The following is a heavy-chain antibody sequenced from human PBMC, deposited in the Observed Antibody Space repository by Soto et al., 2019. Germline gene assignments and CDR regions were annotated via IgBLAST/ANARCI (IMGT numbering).Heavy chain of an antibody. CDR2: INPNSGGT. CDR3: AAVGVGERGGFDY. CDR1: GYTFTGYY. D-gene: IGHD1-26*01. J-gene: IGHJ4*02. Sequence: RASVKVSCKASGYTFTGYYMHWVRQAPGQGLEWMGWINPNSGGTNYAQKFQGRVTMTRDTSISTAYMELSRLRSDDTAVYYCAAVGVGERGGFDYWGQGTLVTSPQ. V-gene: IGHV1-2*02.